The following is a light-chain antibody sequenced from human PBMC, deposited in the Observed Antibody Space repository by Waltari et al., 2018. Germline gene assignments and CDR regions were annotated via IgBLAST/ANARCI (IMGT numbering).Light chain of an antibody. CDR2: DAS. J-gene: IGKJ3*01. CDR3: QQYDNFPLT. V-gene: IGKV1-33*01. CDR1: QDINNY. Sequence: DIQMTQSPSSLSASVGDRVTITCQASQDINNYLNWYQQKPGKAPKLLIYDASHLETGVPSRFSGSGSGTDFTFTISSLQPEDIATYSCQQYDNFPLTFGPGTKVDIK.